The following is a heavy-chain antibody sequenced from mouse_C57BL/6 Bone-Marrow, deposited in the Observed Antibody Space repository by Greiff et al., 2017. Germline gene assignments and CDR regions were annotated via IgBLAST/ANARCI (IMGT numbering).Heavy chain of an antibody. CDR1: GYTFTDYY. CDR2: INPYNGGT. J-gene: IGHJ4*01. V-gene: IGHV1-19*01. D-gene: IGHD1-2*01. Sequence: EVQLVESGPVLVKPGASVKMSCKASGYTFTDYYMNWVKQSPGKSLEWIGVINPYNGGTSYNQKFKGKATLTVDTSSSTAYMQLNSLTSEDSAVYYCAREITTAPYYAMDYWGQGTTVTVSS. CDR3: AREITTAPYYAMDY.